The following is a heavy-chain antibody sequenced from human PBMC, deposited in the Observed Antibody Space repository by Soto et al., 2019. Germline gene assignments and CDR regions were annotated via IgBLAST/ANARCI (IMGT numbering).Heavy chain of an antibody. CDR1: GASITTYY. D-gene: IGHD3-10*01. J-gene: IGHJ5*02. CDR2: ISYSGST. V-gene: IGHV4-59*01. Sequence: ETLSLTCSVSGASITTYYWSWIRQPPGKGLEWIGSISYSGSTKYNPSLESRVMISLDTSKNQFSLRLTSVTAADTALYYCARDWDSSGLFDPWGQGALVTVSS. CDR3: ARDWDSSGLFDP.